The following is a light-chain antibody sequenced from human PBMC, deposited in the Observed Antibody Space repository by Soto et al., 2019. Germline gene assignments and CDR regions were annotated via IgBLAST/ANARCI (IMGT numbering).Light chain of an antibody. J-gene: IGKJ2*01. CDR3: QQYSTLPHT. V-gene: IGKV3-20*01. Sequence: ERVLTQSPGTLSLSAGVRATLSSRASQSVSNSFFAWYQQKPGQAPRLLIYGISNRATGIPDRFSGSGYGTDFTLTISRLEPEDFVLYYCQQYSTLPHTFGQGTKLEVK. CDR2: GIS. CDR1: QSVSNSF.